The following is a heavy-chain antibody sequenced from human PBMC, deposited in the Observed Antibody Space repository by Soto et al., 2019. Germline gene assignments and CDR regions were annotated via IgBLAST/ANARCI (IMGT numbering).Heavy chain of an antibody. CDR2: INPSGGST. CDR1: GYTFTSYH. Sequence: ASVKVSCKASGYTFTSYHMHWVRQAPGQGLEWMGIINPSGGSTSYAQKFQGRVTMTRETSTSTVYMELSSLRSEDKAVYYCAREVWQQLGNDAFDIWGQGTMVTVSS. J-gene: IGHJ3*02. V-gene: IGHV1-46*01. D-gene: IGHD6-13*01. CDR3: AREVWQQLGNDAFDI.